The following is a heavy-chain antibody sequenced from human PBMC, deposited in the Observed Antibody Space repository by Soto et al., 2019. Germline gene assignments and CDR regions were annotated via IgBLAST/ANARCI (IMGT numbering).Heavy chain of an antibody. V-gene: IGHV1-2*07. Sequence: ASVKVSCMASGYTFTGDYMHWGRQAPGPGLEWMGWINPNSGGTNYAHKCHCRVTMTRATSPSTAYMEPSRLRSDDTAVYYCARRCEYSSSSRSYYYGMDVWGQGTTVTVS. CDR1: GYTFTGDY. CDR2: INPNSGGT. D-gene: IGHD6-6*01. CDR3: ARRCEYSSSSRSYYYGMDV. J-gene: IGHJ6*02.